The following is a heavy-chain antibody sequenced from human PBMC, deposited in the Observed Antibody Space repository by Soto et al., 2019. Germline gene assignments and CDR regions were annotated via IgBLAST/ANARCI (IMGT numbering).Heavy chain of an antibody. J-gene: IGHJ4*02. Sequence: SGPTLVNPTQTLTLTCTFSGFSLSTSGMCVSWIRQPPGKALEWLALIDWDDDKYYSTSLKTRLTISKDTSKNQVVLTMTNMDPVDTATYYCARIFLYDSSGYYYFDYWGQGTLVTVSS. CDR1: GFSLSTSGMC. V-gene: IGHV2-70*01. CDR3: ARIFLYDSSGYYYFDY. CDR2: IDWDDDK. D-gene: IGHD3-22*01.